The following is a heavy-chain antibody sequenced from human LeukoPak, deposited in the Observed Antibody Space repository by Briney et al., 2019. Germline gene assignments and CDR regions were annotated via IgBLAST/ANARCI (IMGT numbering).Heavy chain of an antibody. CDR1: GFTVSSNY. Sequence: GSLRLSCAASGFTVSSNYLSWIRQPPGKGLEWIGSIYYSGSTYYIPSLKSRVTISVDTSKNQFSLKLSSMTAADTAVYYCARFVVVPAAIRHYYYYGMDVWGQGTTVTVSS. CDR3: ARFVVVPAAIRHYYYYGMDV. D-gene: IGHD2-2*01. CDR2: IYYSGST. V-gene: IGHV4-39*01. J-gene: IGHJ6*02.